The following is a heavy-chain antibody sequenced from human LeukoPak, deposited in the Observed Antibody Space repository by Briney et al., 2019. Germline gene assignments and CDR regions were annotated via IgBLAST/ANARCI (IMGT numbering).Heavy chain of an antibody. J-gene: IGHJ4*02. V-gene: IGHV4-59*01. Sequence: SETLSLTCTVSGDSFSYFSWSWIRQPPGKGLEWIGYIYNSGSTNYNPSLKSRVTISLDTSKNQFSLKLSSVTAADTAVYYCARGVVAAAGRTFDFWGQGTLVTVSS. CDR1: GDSFSYFS. CDR2: IYNSGST. D-gene: IGHD6-13*01. CDR3: ARGVVAAAGRTFDF.